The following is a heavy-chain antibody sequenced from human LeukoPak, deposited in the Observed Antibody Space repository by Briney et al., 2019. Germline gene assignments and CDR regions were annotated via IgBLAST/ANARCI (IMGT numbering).Heavy chain of an antibody. D-gene: IGHD2-2*01. J-gene: IGHJ5*02. CDR2: ISGSGDNT. CDR3: AEPECSSATCHGGWFDP. Sequence: PGGSLRLSCAASGFTFGNYAMSWVRQAPGKGLEWVSAISGSGDNTYYADSVKGRFTISRDQSKNTLYLQMNSLRAEDTAVYYCAEPECSSATCHGGWFDPWGQGTLVTVSS. CDR1: GFTFGNYA. V-gene: IGHV3-23*01.